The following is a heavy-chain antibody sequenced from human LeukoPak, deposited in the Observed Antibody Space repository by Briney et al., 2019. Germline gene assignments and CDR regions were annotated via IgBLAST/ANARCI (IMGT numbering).Heavy chain of an antibody. D-gene: IGHD4-11*01. CDR3: AKGPKQQYYFDY. Sequence: GGSLRLSCAASGFTFRNHAMFWVRPAPGKGLQWVSGISGGGSPYYADSVKGADSVKGRFTISRDNSKNTLYLQMNSLRAEDTAVYYCAKGPKQQYYFDYWGQGTLVTVSS. CDR1: GFTFRNHA. V-gene: IGHV3-23*01. CDR2: ISGGGSPYYA. J-gene: IGHJ4*02.